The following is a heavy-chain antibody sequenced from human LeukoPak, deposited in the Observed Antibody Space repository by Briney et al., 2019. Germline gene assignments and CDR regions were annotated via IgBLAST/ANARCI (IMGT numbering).Heavy chain of an antibody. CDR3: ARGRPHGNDY. Sequence: SGGSLRLSCAASGFTFSSSAMSWVRQAPGKGLVWVSRIASDGSSTTYADSVKGRFSISRDNAKNTLYLQMNSLRVEDTAVYCCARGRPHGNDYWGQGTLVTVSS. D-gene: IGHD4-23*01. CDR2: IASDGSST. V-gene: IGHV3-74*01. J-gene: IGHJ4*02. CDR1: GFTFSSSA.